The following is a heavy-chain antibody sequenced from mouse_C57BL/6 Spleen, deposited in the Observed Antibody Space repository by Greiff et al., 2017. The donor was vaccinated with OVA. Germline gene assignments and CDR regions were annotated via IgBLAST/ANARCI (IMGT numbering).Heavy chain of an antibody. J-gene: IGHJ1*03. D-gene: IGHD1-1*01. V-gene: IGHV1-80*01. CDR1: GYAFSSYW. CDR3: ARGPHYYGSSYWYFDV. Sequence: QVQLKASGAELVKPGASVKISCKASGYAFSSYWMNWVKQRPGKGLEWIGQIYPGDGDTNYNGKFKGKATLTADKSSSTAYMQLSSLTSEDSAVYFCARGPHYYGSSYWYFDVWGTGTTVTVSS. CDR2: IYPGDGDT.